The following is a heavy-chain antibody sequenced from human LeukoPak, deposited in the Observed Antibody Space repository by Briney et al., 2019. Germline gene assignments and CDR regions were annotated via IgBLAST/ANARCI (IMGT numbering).Heavy chain of an antibody. CDR2: IYYSGST. D-gene: IGHD6-13*01. J-gene: IGHJ4*02. CDR3: ARAHSTSWYFDY. V-gene: IGHV4-59*08. Sequence: SETLSLTCTVSGGSISGYYWSCIRQPPGKGREGIGYIYYSGSTNYNPSLKSRVTISVDTSKHQFSLKLSSVTAADTAVYYCARAHSTSWYFDYWGEGTLVTVSS. CDR1: GGSISGYY.